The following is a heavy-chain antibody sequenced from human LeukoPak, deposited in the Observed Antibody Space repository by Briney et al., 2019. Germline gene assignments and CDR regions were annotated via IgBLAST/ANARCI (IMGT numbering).Heavy chain of an antibody. CDR3: ARDHNYAFEH. CDR2: IGIDSGNT. D-gene: IGHD1-1*01. Sequence: GGSLRLSCTASGFPFIEYSMNWVRQVPGKGLEWISYIGIDSGNTKYADSVRGRFTISADKAKNSLYLQMNSLRVEDTAVYYCARDHNYAFEHWGQGTLVSVAS. CDR1: GFPFIEYS. V-gene: IGHV3-48*01. J-gene: IGHJ4*02.